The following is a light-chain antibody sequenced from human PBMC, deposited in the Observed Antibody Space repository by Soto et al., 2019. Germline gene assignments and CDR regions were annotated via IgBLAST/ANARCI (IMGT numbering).Light chain of an antibody. CDR2: GAS. J-gene: IGKJ1*01. Sequence: DIQMTQSPSSLSASVGDRVTITCRASQTISKYLNWYQQKPGKVPNVLIYGASSLQSGVPSRFSGSGSGTDFTLTISSLQPEDFAIYYCQHTHSAPWTFGQGTKVEIK. V-gene: IGKV1-39*01. CDR3: QHTHSAPWT. CDR1: QTISKY.